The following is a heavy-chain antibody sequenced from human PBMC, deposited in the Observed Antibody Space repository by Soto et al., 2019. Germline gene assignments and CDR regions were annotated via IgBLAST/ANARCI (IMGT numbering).Heavy chain of an antibody. Sequence: EVQLVESGGGLVQPGGSLRLSCEASGFTFSSNGMNWVRQAPGKGLEWVSFISIGSSTINYADSVRGRFTISRDNAKNSPFLQKNRLRDEDTALYYCSGDLGVYDSDIRTHIPHLDSWGQGTLVTVSS. J-gene: IGHJ4*02. CDR1: GFTFSSNG. V-gene: IGHV3-48*02. CDR2: ISIGSSTI. D-gene: IGHD3-22*01. CDR3: SGDLGVYDSDIRTHIPHLDS.